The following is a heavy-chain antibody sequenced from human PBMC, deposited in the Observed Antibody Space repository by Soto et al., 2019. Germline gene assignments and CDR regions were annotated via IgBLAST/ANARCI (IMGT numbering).Heavy chain of an antibody. CDR1: GFSFRDAW. D-gene: IGHD3-22*01. CDR2: IITNAQGGTT. CDR3: TADVHFDTSGLGF. V-gene: IGHV3-15*05. Sequence: LRLSCAASGFSFRDAWMSWLRQAPGKGLEWVGRIITNAQGGTTDFAAPLKGRFTISRDDSKATLYLHMNSLNIEDTAIYYCTADVHFDTSGLGFWGQGTLVTVSS. J-gene: IGHJ4*02.